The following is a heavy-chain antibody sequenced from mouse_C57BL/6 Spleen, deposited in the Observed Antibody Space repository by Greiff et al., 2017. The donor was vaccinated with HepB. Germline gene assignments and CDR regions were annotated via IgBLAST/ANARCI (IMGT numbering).Heavy chain of an antibody. D-gene: IGHD1-1*01. J-gene: IGHJ2*01. CDR2: IYPGSGTT. CDR1: GYTFTSYW. Sequence: QVQLQQPGAELVKPGASVKMSCKASGYTFTSYWITWVKQRPGQGLEWIGVIYPGSGTTNDNAKFKSKATLTVDTSSSTAYMQLSSLTSEDSAVSYCAAYYGSSYFDYWGQGTTLTVSS. V-gene: IGHV1-55*01. CDR3: AAYYGSSYFDY.